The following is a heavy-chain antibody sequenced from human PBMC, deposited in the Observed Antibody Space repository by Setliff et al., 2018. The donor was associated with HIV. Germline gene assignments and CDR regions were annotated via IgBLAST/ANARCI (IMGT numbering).Heavy chain of an antibody. CDR3: AKTPSSGWYGLYLDY. CDR1: GFTFSSYW. J-gene: IGHJ4*02. V-gene: IGHV3-74*01. Sequence: HPGGSLRLSCAASGFTFSSYWMHWVRQAPGKGLVWVSRINSDGSSTSYADSVKGRFTISRDNAKNTLSLQMNSLRAEDTALYYCAKTPSSGWYGLYLDYWGQGTLVTVSS. CDR2: INSDGSST. D-gene: IGHD6-19*01.